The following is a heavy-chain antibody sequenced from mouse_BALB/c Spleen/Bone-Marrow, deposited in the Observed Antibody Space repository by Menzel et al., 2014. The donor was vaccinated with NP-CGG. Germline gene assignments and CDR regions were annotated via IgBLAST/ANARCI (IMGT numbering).Heavy chain of an antibody. CDR1: GYTFTSYW. J-gene: IGHJ2*01. CDR2: IYPGSGST. D-gene: IGHD1-2*01. V-gene: IGHV1S22*01. Sequence: GSELVRPGASVKLSRKASGYTFTSYWMHWVKQRHGQGLEWIGNIYPGSGSTNYDEKFKSKGTLTVDTSSSTAYMHLSSLTSEDSAVYYCTRGGTTAFDYWGQGTTLTVSS. CDR3: TRGGTTAFDY.